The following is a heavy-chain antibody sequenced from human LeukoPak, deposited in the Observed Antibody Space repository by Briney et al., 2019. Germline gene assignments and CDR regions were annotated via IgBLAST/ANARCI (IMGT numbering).Heavy chain of an antibody. D-gene: IGHD1-1*01. CDR2: IGGSGGPI. Sequence: GGSLRLSCVASGFTFSNYEINWVRRAPGKGLEWVSYIGGSGGPIFYGDSMKGRLTISRDNAKNSVYLQMNSLRAEDTAVYYCARCNRRLVDHWGQGTLLTVFS. CDR3: ARCNRRLVDH. CDR1: GFTFSNYE. V-gene: IGHV3-48*03. J-gene: IGHJ4*02.